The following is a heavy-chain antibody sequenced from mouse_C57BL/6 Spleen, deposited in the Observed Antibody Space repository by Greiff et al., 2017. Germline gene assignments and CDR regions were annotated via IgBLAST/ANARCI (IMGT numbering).Heavy chain of an antibody. Sequence: QVQLKQSGAELVRPGASVKLSCKASGYTFTNYYINWVKQRPGQGLEWIARIYPGSGNTYYNEKFKGKATLTADKSSSPAYMQLSSLTSADSAVYFCARGTMVTTEVVFAYWGQGTLVTVAA. CDR3: ARGTMVTTEVVFAY. J-gene: IGHJ3*01. CDR2: IYPGSGNT. D-gene: IGHD2-2*01. CDR1: GYTFTNYY. V-gene: IGHV1-76*01.